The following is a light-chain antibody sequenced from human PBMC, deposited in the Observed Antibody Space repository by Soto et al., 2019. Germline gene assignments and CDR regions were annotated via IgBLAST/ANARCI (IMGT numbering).Light chain of an antibody. J-gene: IGKJ4*01. Sequence: EIILAHSPVTLSFSRGERATLSCRAIQSVSSNYLAWYQQKPGQAPRLLIYGASSRATGIPDRFSGSGSGTDFSLTISRLEPEHFAVYYCQQYGSSPPLTFGGGTKVDIK. CDR2: GAS. CDR1: QSVSSNY. CDR3: QQYGSSPPLT. V-gene: IGKV3-20*01.